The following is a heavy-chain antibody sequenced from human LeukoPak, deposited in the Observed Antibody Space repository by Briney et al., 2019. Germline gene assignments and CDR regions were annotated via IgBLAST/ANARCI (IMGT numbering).Heavy chain of an antibody. CDR1: GGSISSYY. Sequence: SETLSLTCTASGGSISSYYWSWIRQPPGKGLEWIGYIYYSGSTNYNPSLKSRVTISVDTSKNQFSLKLSSVTAADTAVYYCARGVASPSTPDYWGQGTLVTVSS. CDR2: IYYSGST. D-gene: IGHD3-3*02. CDR3: ARGVASPSTPDY. V-gene: IGHV4-59*01. J-gene: IGHJ4*02.